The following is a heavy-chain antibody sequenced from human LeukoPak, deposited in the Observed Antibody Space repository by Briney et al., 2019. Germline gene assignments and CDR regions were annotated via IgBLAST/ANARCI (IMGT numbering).Heavy chain of an antibody. CDR3: ARGVRYFDY. V-gene: IGHV3-48*02. CDR2: ISSSSSTI. Sequence: GGSLRLSCAASEFTFSSYSMNWVRQAPGKGLEWVSYISSSSSTIYYGDSMKGRFTISRDNAKNSLYLQMNSLRDEDTAIYYCARGVRYFDYWGQGTLVTVSS. J-gene: IGHJ4*02. D-gene: IGHD4-17*01. CDR1: EFTFSSYS.